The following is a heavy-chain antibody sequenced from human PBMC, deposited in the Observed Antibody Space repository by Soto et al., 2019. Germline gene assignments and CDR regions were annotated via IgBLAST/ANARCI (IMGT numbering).Heavy chain of an antibody. Sequence: SETLSLTCSVYGGSFSDYYWSWIRQPPGKGLEWIGEINHSGSTNYNPSLKSRVTISVHTSKNQFSLRLSSVTAADTAVYYCARARKGSGSDYYYHYGMDVWGKGTTVTVSS. CDR3: ARARKGSGSDYYYHYGMDV. CDR1: GGSFSDYY. V-gene: IGHV4-34*01. CDR2: INHSGST. D-gene: IGHD3-3*01. J-gene: IGHJ6*04.